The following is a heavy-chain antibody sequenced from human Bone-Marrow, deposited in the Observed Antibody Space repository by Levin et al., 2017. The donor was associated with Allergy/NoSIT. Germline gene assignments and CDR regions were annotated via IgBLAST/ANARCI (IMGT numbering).Heavy chain of an antibody. CDR1: GFTFSSYW. D-gene: IGHD1-26*01. J-gene: IGHJ4*02. Sequence: GGSLRLSCAASGFTFSSYWMTWVRQAPGKGLEWVANINQDGSEKYYVDSVKGRFTISRDNAKNSLYLQMNSLRAEDTAVYYCARDQGGSYYVYWGQGTLVTVSS. CDR3: ARDQGGSYYVY. V-gene: IGHV3-7*01. CDR2: INQDGSEK.